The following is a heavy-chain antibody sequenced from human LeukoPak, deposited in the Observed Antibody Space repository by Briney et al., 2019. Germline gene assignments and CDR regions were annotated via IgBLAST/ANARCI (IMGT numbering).Heavy chain of an antibody. CDR1: GFTFSSYW. V-gene: IGHV3-74*01. J-gene: IGHJ4*02. CDR2: INSDGSST. CDR3: ARVEGGSSSFVRY. D-gene: IGHD6-6*01. Sequence: GGSLRLSCAASGFTFSSYWMHWVRHAPGKGLVWVSRINSDGSSTSYADSVKGRFTISRDNAKNTLYLQMNSLRAEDTAVYYCARVEGGSSSFVRYWGQGTLVTVPS.